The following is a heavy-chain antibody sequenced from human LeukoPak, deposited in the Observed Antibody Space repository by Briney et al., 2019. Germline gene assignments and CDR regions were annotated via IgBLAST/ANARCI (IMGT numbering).Heavy chain of an antibody. J-gene: IGHJ4*02. CDR2: IDIDGSSI. V-gene: IGHV3-74*01. CDR3: ARNSGTNRPLDY. D-gene: IGHD1-26*01. Sequence: GGSLRLSCVASVFTLSIYDMHWVRQSPGKGPVGVYVIDIDGSSITSAESVKGSFTIYGENAKNTVYLKMKSVRADDTAVYFCARNSGTNRPLDYWGQGTLVTVSS. CDR1: VFTLSIYD.